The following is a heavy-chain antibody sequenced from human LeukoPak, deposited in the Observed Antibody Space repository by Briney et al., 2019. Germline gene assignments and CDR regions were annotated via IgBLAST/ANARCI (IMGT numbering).Heavy chain of an antibody. CDR1: GFSLSPGGVG. D-gene: IGHD2-21*02. CDR2: IYWDEER. Sequence: SGPTLVDPTQTLTLTCTFSGFSLSPGGVGVGWVRQPPGKALEWLAVIYWDEERWYSPSLESRLTITKDISKNQVVLRMTDMDPVDTATYYCSHRGIRGDSGIIDYWGQGTLVTVSS. V-gene: IGHV2-5*02. J-gene: IGHJ4*02. CDR3: SHRGIRGDSGIIDY.